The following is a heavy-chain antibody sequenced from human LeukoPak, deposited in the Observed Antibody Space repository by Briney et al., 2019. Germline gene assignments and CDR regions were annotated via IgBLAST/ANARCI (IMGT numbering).Heavy chain of an antibody. J-gene: IGHJ4*02. CDR3: ARLDCSSTSCYTGHSFDY. CDR2: ISGSGGST. Sequence: GGSLRLSCAASGFTFSSYAMSWVRQAPGKGLEWVSAISGSGGSTYYTDSVKGRFTISRDNSKNTLYLQMNSLRAEDTAVYYCARLDCSSTSCYTGHSFDYWGQGTLVTVSS. CDR1: GFTFSSYA. V-gene: IGHV3-23*01. D-gene: IGHD2-2*02.